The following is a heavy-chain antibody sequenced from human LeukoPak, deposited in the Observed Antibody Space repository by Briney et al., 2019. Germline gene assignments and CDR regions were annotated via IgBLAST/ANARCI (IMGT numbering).Heavy chain of an antibody. D-gene: IGHD3-9*01. CDR3: ASPSLRYFDWLLGSFDY. Sequence: GGSLRLSCAASGFTFSSYGMSWVRQAPGKGLEWVSAISGSGGSTYYADSVKGRFTISRDNSKNTLYLQMNSLRAEDTAVYYCASPSLRYFDWLLGSFDYWGQGTLVTVSS. V-gene: IGHV3-23*01. J-gene: IGHJ4*02. CDR2: ISGSGGST. CDR1: GFTFSSYG.